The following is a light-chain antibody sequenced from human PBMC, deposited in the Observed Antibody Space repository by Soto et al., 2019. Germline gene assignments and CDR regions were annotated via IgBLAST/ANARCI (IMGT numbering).Light chain of an antibody. V-gene: IGLV1-51*01. CDR2: DNN. J-gene: IGLJ2*01. CDR1: SSNI. CDR3: GMGDSSLGVVV. Sequence: QSVLTQPPSVSAAPGQKVTISCSGSSSNIVSWYQQLPGTAPKLLIYDNNKRPSGIPDRFSGSKSGTSATLGITGLQTGEGADYYGGMGDSSLGVVVFGGGTQLTAL.